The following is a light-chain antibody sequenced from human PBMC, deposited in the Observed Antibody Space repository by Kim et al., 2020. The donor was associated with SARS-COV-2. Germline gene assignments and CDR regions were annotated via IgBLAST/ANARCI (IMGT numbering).Light chain of an antibody. CDR3: QQYNNWPRT. CDR1: QSVSSN. J-gene: IGKJ2*01. CDR2: GAS. Sequence: EIVMTQSPDTLSVSPGERVTLSCRASQSVSSNLAWYQQKPGQAPRFLIYGASTRATGIPARFSGSGSGTEFTLTISSLQSEDFAVYYCQQYNNWPRTFGQGTKLEI. V-gene: IGKV3-15*01.